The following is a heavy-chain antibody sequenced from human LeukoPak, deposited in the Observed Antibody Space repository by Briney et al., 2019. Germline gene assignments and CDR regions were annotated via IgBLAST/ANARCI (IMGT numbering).Heavy chain of an antibody. Sequence: GGSLRLSCAASGCTFHNYAMAWVRQAPGKGLEWVSGISGSGYSTYYADSVKGRFTISRDVSKDTLYMQMNSLRVEDTAVYYCVKVSGRGPRGPFDFWGQGTLVSVSS. CDR2: ISGSGYST. CDR1: GCTFHNYA. J-gene: IGHJ4*02. CDR3: VKVSGRGPRGPFDF. D-gene: IGHD1-26*01. V-gene: IGHV3-23*01.